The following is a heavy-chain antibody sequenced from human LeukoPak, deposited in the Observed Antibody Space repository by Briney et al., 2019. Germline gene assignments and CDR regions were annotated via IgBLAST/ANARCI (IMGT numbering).Heavy chain of an antibody. CDR3: AKDNSNYYDNTGY. D-gene: IGHD3-22*01. CDR1: GFTFSSYW. V-gene: IGHV3-74*01. Sequence: GGSLRLSCAASGFTFSSYWMHWVRQAPGKGLVWVSPINPDGSVTTYADSVKGRFTISRDNSKNTLYLQMNSLRAEDTAVYYCAKDNSNYYDNTGYWGQGTLVTVSS. CDR2: INPDGSVT. J-gene: IGHJ4*02.